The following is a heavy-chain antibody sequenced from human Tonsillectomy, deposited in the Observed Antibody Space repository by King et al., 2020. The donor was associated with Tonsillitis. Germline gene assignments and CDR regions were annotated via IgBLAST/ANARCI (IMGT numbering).Heavy chain of an antibody. D-gene: IGHD2-21*02. CDR2: SYYTGDT. Sequence: VQLQESGPRLVKPSQTLSLTCTVSGGSISSGGHSWTWIRQSPGKGLEYIGYSYYTGDTYYNPSLKSRVTISVDTSKNQFSLKLSSVTAADTAVYYCAMSCGGACYPAYVFDIWGQGTLVTVSS. V-gene: IGHV4-30-4*07. CDR1: GGSISSGGHS. J-gene: IGHJ3*02. CDR3: AMSCGGACYPAYVFDI.